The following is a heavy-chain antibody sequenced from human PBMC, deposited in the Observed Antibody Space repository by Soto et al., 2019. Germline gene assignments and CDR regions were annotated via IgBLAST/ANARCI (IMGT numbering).Heavy chain of an antibody. Sequence: QVQLVQSGAEVKKPGASVKVSCKASGYTFTSYYMHWVRQAPGQGLEWMGIINPSGGSTSYAQKFQGRVTMTRDTSTSTVYMELSSLRSEDTAVYYCARVSGSSGRVRDAFDIRGQGTMVTVSS. CDR1: GYTFTSYY. D-gene: IGHD6-19*01. CDR2: INPSGGST. V-gene: IGHV1-46*01. J-gene: IGHJ3*02. CDR3: ARVSGSSGRVRDAFDI.